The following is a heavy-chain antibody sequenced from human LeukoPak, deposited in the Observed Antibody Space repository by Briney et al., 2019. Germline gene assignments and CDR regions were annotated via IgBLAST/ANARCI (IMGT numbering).Heavy chain of an antibody. CDR3: ARKWNGGFDI. CDR1: GFTFSNYA. Sequence: GGSLRLSCTASGFTFSNYAMRWVRQAPGKGLEWVSDQSDTGAYTNYVGSAKGRFTISRDNSKNTLWLQMNSLRAEDTAVYYCARKWNGGFDIWSQGTMVTVSS. D-gene: IGHD1-1*01. V-gene: IGHV3-23*01. J-gene: IGHJ3*02. CDR2: QSDTGAYT.